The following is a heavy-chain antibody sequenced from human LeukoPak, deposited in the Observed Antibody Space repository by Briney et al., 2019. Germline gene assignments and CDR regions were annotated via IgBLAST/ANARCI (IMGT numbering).Heavy chain of an antibody. D-gene: IGHD3-22*01. CDR3: ARRGVVIRVILDGFHKEAYYLDS. CDR2: ICYSGGKT. J-gene: IGHJ4*02. V-gene: IGHV3-23*01. Sequence: GGSLRLSCTVSGITLSNYRMSWLRQAPGRGLEGFVRICYSGGKTKHADSVKGLFTIYRDNPKNTLYLQMNALSAEDTAVFFCARRGVVIRVILDGFHKEAYYLDSWGQGALVTVSS. CDR1: GITLSNYR.